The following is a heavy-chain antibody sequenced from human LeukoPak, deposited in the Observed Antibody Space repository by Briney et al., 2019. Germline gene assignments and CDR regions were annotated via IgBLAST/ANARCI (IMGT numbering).Heavy chain of an antibody. Sequence: PGGSLRLSCAASGFTFSSYGMHWVRQAPGKGLEWVAFIRYDGSNKYYADSVKGRFTISRDNSKNTLYLQMNSLRAEDTAVYYCAKDRRYCSGGSCDLLDYWGQGTLVTVSS. CDR2: IRYDGSNK. V-gene: IGHV3-30*02. J-gene: IGHJ4*02. CDR1: GFTFSSYG. CDR3: AKDRRYCSGGSCDLLDY. D-gene: IGHD2-15*01.